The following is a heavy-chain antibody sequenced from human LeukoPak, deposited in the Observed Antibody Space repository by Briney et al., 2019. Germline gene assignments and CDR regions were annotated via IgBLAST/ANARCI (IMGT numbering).Heavy chain of an antibody. CDR2: IRSNPHGGTR. D-gene: IGHD3-3*01. V-gene: IGHV3-49*04. CDR1: GFTFSAFA. J-gene: IGHJ3*02. CDR3: ARDRLQSGAYYGALDI. Sequence: PGRSLRLSCTASGFTFSAFALSWVRQAPGKGLEWVGFIRSNPHGGTREHAPSMKGRFTISRDDSQTVAYLQINSLQTEDTAVYYCARDRLQSGAYYGALDIWGQGTMVTVAS.